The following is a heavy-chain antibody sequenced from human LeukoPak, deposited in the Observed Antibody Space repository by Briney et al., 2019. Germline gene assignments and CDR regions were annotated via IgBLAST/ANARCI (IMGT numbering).Heavy chain of an antibody. CDR1: GGSISGYY. CDR3: ARQVGATSYYYYGMDV. CDR2: MFYSGST. V-gene: IGHV4-59*08. Sequence: SETLSLTCTVSGGSISGYYWSWIRQPPGKGLEWIGYMFYSGSTNYNPSLKSRVTISVDTSKNQFSLKLSSVTAADTAVYYCARQVGATSYYYYGMDVWGQGTTVTVFS. D-gene: IGHD1-26*01. J-gene: IGHJ6*02.